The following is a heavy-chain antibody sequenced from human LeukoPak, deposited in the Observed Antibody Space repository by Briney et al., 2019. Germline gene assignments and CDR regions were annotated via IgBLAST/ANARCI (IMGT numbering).Heavy chain of an antibody. V-gene: IGHV4-39*01. Sequence: SETLSLTCTVSGGSISSSSYYWGWIRQPPGKGLEWIGSIYYSGSTYYNPSLKSRVTISVDTSKNQFSLKLSSVTAADTAVYYCARHRVLRKPRLLYWGQGTLVTVSS. CDR1: GGSISSSSYY. D-gene: IGHD4/OR15-4a*01. J-gene: IGHJ4*02. CDR2: IYYSGST. CDR3: ARHRVLRKPRLLY.